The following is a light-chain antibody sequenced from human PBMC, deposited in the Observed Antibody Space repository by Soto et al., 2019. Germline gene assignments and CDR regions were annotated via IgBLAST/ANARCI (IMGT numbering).Light chain of an antibody. CDR2: AAS. CDR1: QAVSTW. Sequence: DIQMTQSPSFVSASVGDRVTITCRASQAVSTWLAWYQQKPGDAPKLLIYAASTLQRGVPSRFSGSGSGTDFTLTIRSLQHEDFATYYCQQANSFPRTFGGGTKVEIK. J-gene: IGKJ4*01. V-gene: IGKV1-12*01. CDR3: QQANSFPRT.